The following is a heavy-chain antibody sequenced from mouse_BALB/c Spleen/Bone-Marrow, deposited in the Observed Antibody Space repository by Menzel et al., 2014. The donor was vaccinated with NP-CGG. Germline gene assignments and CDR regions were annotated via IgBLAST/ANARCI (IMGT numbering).Heavy chain of an antibody. J-gene: IGHJ1*01. CDR1: GFSITSGYY. CDR2: ITFDGSY. Sequence: DVHLVESGPGLMKPSQSLSLTCSVTGFSITSGYYWNWIRQFPGHTLEWMGYITFDGSYDYNPSLKNRISITRDTSNNQFFLKLNSVTAEDTASYYCARALGSYVWYFDVWGAGTTVTVSS. CDR3: ARALGSYVWYFDV. D-gene: IGHD1-1*02. V-gene: IGHV3-6*02.